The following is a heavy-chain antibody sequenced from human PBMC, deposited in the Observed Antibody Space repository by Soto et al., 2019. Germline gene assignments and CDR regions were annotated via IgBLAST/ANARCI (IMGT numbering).Heavy chain of an antibody. D-gene: IGHD2-15*01. V-gene: IGHV3-33*01. CDR3: ARDLNANTRGSSGNPY. Sequence: GGSLRLSCAASGFTFSSYGMHWVRQAPGKGLEWVAVIWYDGSNKYYADSVKGRFTISRNNSKNTLYLQMNSLRAEDTAVYYCARDLNANTRGSSGNPYWGQGTLVTVSS. CDR1: GFTFSSYG. J-gene: IGHJ4*02. CDR2: IWYDGSNK.